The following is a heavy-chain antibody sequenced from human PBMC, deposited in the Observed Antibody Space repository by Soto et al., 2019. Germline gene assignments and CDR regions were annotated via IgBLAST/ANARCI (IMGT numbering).Heavy chain of an antibody. CDR1: GYTFPSTG. D-gene: IGHD3-3*01. CDR3: VRVLRFLDLLQNYWEYDLMDV. Sequence: ASVKVSCKASGYTFPSTGISWVRQAPGQGLEWMGWISAYNGNTNYAQKLQGRVTMTTDTSTSTAYMELRSLRSDDTAVYYCVRVLRFLDLLQNYWEYDLMDVWGQGTTVTGSS. CDR2: ISAYNGNT. J-gene: IGHJ6*02. V-gene: IGHV1-18*04.